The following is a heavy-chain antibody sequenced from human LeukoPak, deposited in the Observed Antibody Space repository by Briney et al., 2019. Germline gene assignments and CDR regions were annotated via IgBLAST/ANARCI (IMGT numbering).Heavy chain of an antibody. CDR3: ARDRPPDY. CDR2: INPNTGGT. CDR1: GYTFTAYY. Sequence: ASVTVSCKASGYTFTAYYILWVRQAPGQGLEWMGWINPNTGGTDYAQRFQGRVTMTRDTSISTAYMELSRRRSDDTAVYFCARDRPPDYWGQGTLVTVSS. J-gene: IGHJ4*02. V-gene: IGHV1-2*02.